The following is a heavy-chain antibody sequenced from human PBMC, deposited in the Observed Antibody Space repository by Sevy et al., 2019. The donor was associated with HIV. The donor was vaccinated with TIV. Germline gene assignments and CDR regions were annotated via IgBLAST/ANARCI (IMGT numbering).Heavy chain of an antibody. V-gene: IGHV3-7*03. Sequence: GGSLRLSCAASGFTFSSYWMSCVRQAPGKGLEWVANIKQDGSEKYYVDSVKGRFTIARDNAKNSLYLQMNSLRAEDTTVYYCARDSFHYYDSSGYYLSYYYYYMDDWGKGTPVTVSS. D-gene: IGHD3-22*01. CDR3: ARDSFHYYDSSGYYLSYYYYYMDD. CDR1: GFTFSSYW. CDR2: IKQDGSEK. J-gene: IGHJ6*03.